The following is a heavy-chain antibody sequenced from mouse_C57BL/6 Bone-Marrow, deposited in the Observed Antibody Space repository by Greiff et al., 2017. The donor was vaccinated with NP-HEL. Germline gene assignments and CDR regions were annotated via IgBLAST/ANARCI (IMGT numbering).Heavy chain of an antibody. V-gene: IGHV1-55*01. Sequence: VQLQQPGAELVKPGASVKMSCKASGYTFTSYWITWVKQRPGQGLEWIGDIYPGSGSTNYNEKFKSKATLTVDTSSNTAYMQLSSLTSEDSAVYYCASRGPITTVVATDWGQGTTLTVSS. J-gene: IGHJ2*01. CDR3: ASRGPITTVVATD. CDR2: IYPGSGST. D-gene: IGHD1-1*01. CDR1: GYTFTSYW.